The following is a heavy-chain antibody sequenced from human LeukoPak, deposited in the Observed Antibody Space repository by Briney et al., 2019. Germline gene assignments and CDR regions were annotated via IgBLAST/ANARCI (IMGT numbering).Heavy chain of an antibody. CDR3: ARGITMIVATQYFQH. Sequence: PGGSLRLSCAASGFTFSSYGMHWVRQAPGKGLEWVAFIRYDGSNKYYADSVKGRFTISRGNSKNTLYLQMNSLRAEDTAVYYCARGITMIVATQYFQHWGQGTLVTVSS. CDR2: IRYDGSNK. D-gene: IGHD3-22*01. CDR1: GFTFSSYG. J-gene: IGHJ1*01. V-gene: IGHV3-30*02.